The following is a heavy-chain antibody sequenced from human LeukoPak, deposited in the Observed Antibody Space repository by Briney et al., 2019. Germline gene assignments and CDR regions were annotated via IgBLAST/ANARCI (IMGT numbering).Heavy chain of an antibody. CDR3: ARVGTLDYGDYLFDY. D-gene: IGHD4-17*01. V-gene: IGHV4-30-4*01. CDR1: GGSISSDDYY. Sequence: SETLSLTCTVSGGSISSDDYYWSWIRQPPGKGLEWIGYIYYSGSTYYNPSLKSRVTISVDTSKNQFSLKLSSVTAADTAVYYCARVGTLDYGDYLFDYWGQGTLVTVSS. J-gene: IGHJ4*02. CDR2: IYYSGST.